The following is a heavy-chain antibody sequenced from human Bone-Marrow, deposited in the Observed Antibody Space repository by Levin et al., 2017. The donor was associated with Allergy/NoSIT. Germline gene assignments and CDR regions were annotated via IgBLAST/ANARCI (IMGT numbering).Heavy chain of an antibody. D-gene: IGHD6-13*01. J-gene: IGHJ4*02. CDR3: AREGLGSSWYPIDY. CDR2: IKQDGSEK. Sequence: GESLKISCAASGFTFSSYWMSWVRQAPGKGLEWVANIKQDGSEKYYVDSVKGRFTISRDNAKNSLYLQMNSLRAEDTAVYYCAREGLGSSWYPIDYWGQGTLVTVSS. V-gene: IGHV3-7*01. CDR1: GFTFSSYW.